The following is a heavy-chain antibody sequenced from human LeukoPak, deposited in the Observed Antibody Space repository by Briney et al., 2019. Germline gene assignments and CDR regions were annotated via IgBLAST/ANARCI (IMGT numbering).Heavy chain of an antibody. D-gene: IGHD4-17*01. CDR3: ARVASISPLRPYFDY. Sequence: SETLSLTCTVSGGSVSSTSYYWGWIRQPPGKGLEWIGNLYYSGSTYYNPSLKSRVTISVETSKNQFSLRLSSVTAADTAIYYCARVASISPLRPYFDYWGQGTLVTVSS. CDR2: LYYSGST. V-gene: IGHV4-39*07. CDR1: GGSVSSTSYY. J-gene: IGHJ4*02.